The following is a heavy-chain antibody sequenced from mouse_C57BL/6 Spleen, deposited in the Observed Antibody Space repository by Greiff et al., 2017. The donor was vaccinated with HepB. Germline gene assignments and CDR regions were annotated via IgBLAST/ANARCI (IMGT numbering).Heavy chain of an antibody. CDR1: GYTFTSYW. J-gene: IGHJ3*01. CDR3: ARRGGLVPWFAY. D-gene: IGHD3-3*01. V-gene: IGHV1-69*01. CDR2: IDPSDSYT. Sequence: VQLVESGAELVMPGASVKLSCKASGYTFTSYWMHWVKQRPGQGLEWIGEIDPSDSYTNYNQKFKGKSTLTVDKSSSTAYMQLSSLTSEDSAVYYCARRGGLVPWFAYWGQGTLVTVSA.